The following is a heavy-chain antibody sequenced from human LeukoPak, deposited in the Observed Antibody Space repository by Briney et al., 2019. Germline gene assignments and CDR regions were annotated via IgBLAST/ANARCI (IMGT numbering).Heavy chain of an antibody. CDR3: ARGRRGDIVVVPAAPDFDY. Sequence: PSETLSLTCAVYGGSFSGYYWSWIRQPPGKGLEWIGEINHSGSTNYNPSLKSRVTISVDTSKNQFSLKLSSVTAADTAVYYCARGRRGDIVVVPAAPDFDYWGQGTLVTVSS. D-gene: IGHD2-2*01. V-gene: IGHV4-34*01. J-gene: IGHJ4*02. CDR1: GGSFSGYY. CDR2: INHSGST.